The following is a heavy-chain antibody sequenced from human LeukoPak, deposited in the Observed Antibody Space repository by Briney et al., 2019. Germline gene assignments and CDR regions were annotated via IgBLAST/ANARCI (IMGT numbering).Heavy chain of an antibody. CDR3: AKYCDSSYYYGRFDY. CDR1: GFTFDDYV. J-gene: IGHJ4*02. V-gene: IGHV3-20*04. Sequence: GGSLRLSCAASGFTFDDYVMSWVRQAPGKGLEWVSGINWNGGTTAYADSVKGRFTISRDNAKNSLYLQMNSLRAEDTALYYCAKYCDSSYYYGRFDYWGQGTLVTVSS. CDR2: INWNGGTT. D-gene: IGHD3-22*01.